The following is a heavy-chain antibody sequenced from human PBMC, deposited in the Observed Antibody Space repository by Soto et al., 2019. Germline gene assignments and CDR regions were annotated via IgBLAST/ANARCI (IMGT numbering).Heavy chain of an antibody. Sequence: PGGSLRLSCAASGFTFTNFLMTWVRQAPGKGLEWVATIKQDGSEKHYVDSVKGRFSISRDNAKNSLDLQMNSLRVEDTAVYYCARESTEVAGTYYHYGMDVWGRGPTVTVSS. CDR2: IKQDGSEK. J-gene: IGHJ6*02. CDR1: GFTFTNFL. V-gene: IGHV3-7*01. D-gene: IGHD6-19*01. CDR3: ARESTEVAGTYYHYGMDV.